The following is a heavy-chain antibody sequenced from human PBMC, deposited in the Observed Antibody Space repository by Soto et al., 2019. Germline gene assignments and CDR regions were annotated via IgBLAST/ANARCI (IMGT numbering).Heavy chain of an antibody. CDR1: GFTFSSYS. CDR2: ISSSSSYI. CDR3: ARSGILTGYYRGVNWFDP. V-gene: IGHV3-21*01. Sequence: GGSLRLSCAASGFTFSSYSMNWVRQAPGKGLEWVSSISSSSSYIYYADSVKGRFTISRDNAKNSLYLQMNSLRAEDTAVYYCARSGILTGYYRGVNWFDPWGQGTLVTVSS. D-gene: IGHD3-9*01. J-gene: IGHJ5*02.